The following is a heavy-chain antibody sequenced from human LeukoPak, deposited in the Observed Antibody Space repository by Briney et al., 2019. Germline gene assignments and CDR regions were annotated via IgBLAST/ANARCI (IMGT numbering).Heavy chain of an antibody. J-gene: IGHJ4*02. Sequence: GGSLRLSCAASGFTFSGYGMSWVRQAPGKGLEWVSAISGSGGSTYYADSVKGRFTISRDNSKNTLYLQMNSLRAEDTAVYYCARVSGDQRYFDYWGQGTLVAVSS. CDR1: GFTFSGYG. D-gene: IGHD7-27*01. V-gene: IGHV3-23*01. CDR2: ISGSGGST. CDR3: ARVSGDQRYFDY.